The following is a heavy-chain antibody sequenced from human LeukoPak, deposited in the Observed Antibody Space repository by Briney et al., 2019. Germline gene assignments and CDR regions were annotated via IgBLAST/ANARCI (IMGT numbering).Heavy chain of an antibody. CDR1: GYISTNYW. Sequence: KAGESLKISCKASGYISTNYWIAWVRQLPGKGLEYMGIIYAGDSDTRYSPSFQGQVTISADKSISTASLQWSSLKASDTAMYYCARRSYYDNSGYFYFDYWGQGTLVTVSS. CDR3: ARRSYYDNSGYFYFDY. CDR2: IYAGDSDT. J-gene: IGHJ4*02. D-gene: IGHD3-22*01. V-gene: IGHV5-51*01.